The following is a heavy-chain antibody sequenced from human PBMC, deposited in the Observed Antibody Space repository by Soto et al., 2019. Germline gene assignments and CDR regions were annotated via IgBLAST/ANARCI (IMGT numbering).Heavy chain of an antibody. CDR2: ISAYNGNT. V-gene: IGHV1-18*01. Sequence: GASVKVSCKASGYTFTSYGISWVRQAPGQGLEWMGWISAYNGNTNYAQKLQGRVTMTTDTSTSTAYMELRSLRSDDTAVYYCARYRVSSGRSSYNYYYYGMDVWGQGSTVTVS. D-gene: IGHD6-19*01. CDR3: ARYRVSSGRSSYNYYYYGMDV. J-gene: IGHJ6*02. CDR1: GYTFTSYG.